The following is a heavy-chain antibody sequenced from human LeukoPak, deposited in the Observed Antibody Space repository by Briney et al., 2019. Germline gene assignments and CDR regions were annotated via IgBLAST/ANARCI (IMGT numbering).Heavy chain of an antibody. CDR3: ASTYYYDSSGYYLLSDDAFDI. D-gene: IGHD3-22*01. J-gene: IGHJ3*02. Sequence: GGSLRLSCAASGFTFSSYAMHWVRQAPGKGLEYVSAISSNGGSTYYANSVKGRFTISRDNSKNTLYLQMGSLRAEDMAVYYCASTYYYDSSGYYLLSDDAFDIWGKGTTVTVSS. CDR2: ISSNGGST. V-gene: IGHV3-64*01. CDR1: GFTFSSYA.